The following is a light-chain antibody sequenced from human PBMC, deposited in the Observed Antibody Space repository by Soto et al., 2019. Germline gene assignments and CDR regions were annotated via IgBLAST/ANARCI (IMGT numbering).Light chain of an antibody. J-gene: IGLJ1*01. V-gene: IGLV2-14*01. Sequence: QSVLTQPASVSGSPGQSITISCSGTTSDIGAYNYVSWFQQHPGKAPKLIIYEVSSRPSGVSNRFSGSKSGNTASLTISGLQAEDEADYYCSSNTISSFRYVFGTGTKVT. CDR2: EVS. CDR3: SSNTISSFRYV. CDR1: TSDIGAYNY.